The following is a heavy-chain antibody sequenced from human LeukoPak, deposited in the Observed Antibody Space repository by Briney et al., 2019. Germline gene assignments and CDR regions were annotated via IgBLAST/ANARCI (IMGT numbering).Heavy chain of an antibody. CDR1: AGSINSGDYY. J-gene: IGHJ3*02. V-gene: IGHV4-61*02. Sequence: SQTLSLTCTVSAGSINSGDYYWSWIRQPAGKGLEWIGRIYSPGTNYNYNPSVKSRVTISIDTSKNQFSLKLTSVTAADTAVYYCARGIGTSYDSSRDAFDIWGQGTMVSVSS. D-gene: IGHD3-22*01. CDR3: ARGIGTSYDSSRDAFDI. CDR2: IYSPGT.